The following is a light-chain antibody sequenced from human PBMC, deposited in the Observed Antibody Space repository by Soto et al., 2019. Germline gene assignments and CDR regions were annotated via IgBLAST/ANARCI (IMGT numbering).Light chain of an antibody. V-gene: IGKV1-5*03. J-gene: IGKJ4*01. CDR3: QQYNSYSLT. Sequence: DIQMTQSPSTLSASVGDRVTITCRASQGISNWLAWYQQQPGKAPKLLIYKASSLESGVPSRFSGSGSGTEFTLTISSLQPDDFATYYCQQYNSYSLTFGGGNEVEIK. CDR2: KAS. CDR1: QGISNW.